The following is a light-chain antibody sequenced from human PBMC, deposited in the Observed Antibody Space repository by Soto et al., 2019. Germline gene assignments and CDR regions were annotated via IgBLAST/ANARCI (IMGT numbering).Light chain of an antibody. V-gene: IGLV2-14*03. CDR1: SSDVGGYNY. CDR2: DVS. J-gene: IGLJ1*01. Sequence: QSVLTQPASVSGSPGQSITISCTGTSSDVGGYNYVSWYQSHPGEAPKLIIYDVSNRPSGVSDRFSGSKSGNTASLTISGLQAEDEADYYCSSYTSSISYVFGTGTKVTVL. CDR3: SSYTSSISYV.